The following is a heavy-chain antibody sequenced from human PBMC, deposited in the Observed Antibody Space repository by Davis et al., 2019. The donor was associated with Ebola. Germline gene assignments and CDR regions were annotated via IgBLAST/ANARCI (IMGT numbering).Heavy chain of an antibody. CDR3: ARDSRIAARPGMGY. V-gene: IGHV1-18*04. CDR2: ISAYNGNT. Sequence: ASVKVSCKASGYTFTSYGISWVRQAPGQGLEWMGWISAYNGNTNYAQKLQGRVTMTTDTSTSTAYMELRSLRSDDTAVYYCARDSRIAARPGMGYWGQGTLVTVSS. J-gene: IGHJ4*02. D-gene: IGHD6-6*01. CDR1: GYTFTSYG.